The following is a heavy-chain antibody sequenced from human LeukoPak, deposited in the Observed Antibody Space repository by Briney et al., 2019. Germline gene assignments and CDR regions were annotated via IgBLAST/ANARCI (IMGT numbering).Heavy chain of an antibody. V-gene: IGHV3-23*01. J-gene: IGHJ4*02. CDR2: LRGDGET. Sequence: GGSLRLSCVAPGFIFRDYAMSWVRQTPAGGLEWVSSLRGDGETFYTDSVKGRFTLSRDHSRNTVYLQLSNLRVEDTAFYYCAKASWVSSADAVLWGQGTLVTVS. D-gene: IGHD3-16*01. CDR3: AKASWVSSADAVL. CDR1: GFIFRDYA.